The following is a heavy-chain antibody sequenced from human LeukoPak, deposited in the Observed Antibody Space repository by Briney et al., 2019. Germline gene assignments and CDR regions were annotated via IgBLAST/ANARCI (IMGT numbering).Heavy chain of an antibody. CDR1: GGSISSYY. J-gene: IGHJ4*02. D-gene: IGHD6-19*01. CDR2: IYYSGST. CDR3: ARKSSGPVYYFDY. V-gene: IGHV4-59*08. Sequence: SETLSLTCTVSGGSISSYYWSWIRQPPGKGLEWIGYIYYSGSTNYNPSLKSRVTISVDTSKNQFSLKLSSVTAADTAVYYCARKSSGPVYYFDYWGQGTLATVSS.